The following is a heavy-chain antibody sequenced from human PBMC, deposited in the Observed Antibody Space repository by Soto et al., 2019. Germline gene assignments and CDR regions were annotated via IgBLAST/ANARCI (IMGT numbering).Heavy chain of an antibody. CDR3: ARKRSTMVRGVITPPFDY. CDR1: GGSFSGYY. Sequence: QVQLQQWGAGLLKPSETLSLTCAVYGGSFSGYYWSWIRQPPGKGLEWIGEINHSGSTNYNPSLKSRVTISVDTSKNQFSLKLSSVTAADTAVYYCARKRSTMVRGVITPPFDYWGQGTLVTVSS. CDR2: INHSGST. V-gene: IGHV4-34*01. D-gene: IGHD3-10*01. J-gene: IGHJ4*02.